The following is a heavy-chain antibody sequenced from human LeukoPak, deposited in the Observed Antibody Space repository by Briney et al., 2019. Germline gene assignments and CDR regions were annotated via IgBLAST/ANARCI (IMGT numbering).Heavy chain of an antibody. CDR3: ARMENDFWSGH. CDR1: GFTFSSYS. J-gene: IGHJ4*02. Sequence: PGGSLRLSCAASGFTFSSYSMTWVRQAPGKGLEWVSSISSSSSYIYYADSVKGRFTISRDNAKNSLYLQMNSLRAEDTAVYYCARMENDFWSGHWGQGTLVTVSS. CDR2: ISSSSSYI. V-gene: IGHV3-21*01. D-gene: IGHD3-3*01.